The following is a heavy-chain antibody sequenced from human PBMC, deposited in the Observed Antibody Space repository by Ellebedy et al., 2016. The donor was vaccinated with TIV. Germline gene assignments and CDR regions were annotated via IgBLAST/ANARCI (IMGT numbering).Heavy chain of an antibody. V-gene: IGHV4-39*07. CDR1: GGSISSSSHY. Sequence: GSLRLXXTVSGGSISSSSHYWGWIRQPPGKELEWIASVYYRGNTYHNPSLKSRVTVSVDASKTQVSLNLSSVTAADTAVYFCARLRQSRDRSHWYFDLWGRGTLVTVSS. CDR2: VYYRGNT. J-gene: IGHJ2*01. CDR3: ARLRQSRDRSHWYFDL. D-gene: IGHD1-14*01.